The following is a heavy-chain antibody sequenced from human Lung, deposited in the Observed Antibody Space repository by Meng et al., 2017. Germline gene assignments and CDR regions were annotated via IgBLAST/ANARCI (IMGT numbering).Heavy chain of an antibody. J-gene: IGHJ4*02. CDR2: INTNTGNP. V-gene: IGHV7-4-1*02. CDR3: ARETLGYCSSTSCYIGPPDY. Sequence: ASVKVSCKASGYTFTSYAMNWVRQAPGQGLEWMGWINTNTGNPTYAQGFTGRFVFSLDTSVSTVYLQISSLKAEDTAVYYCARETLGYCSSTSCYIGPPDYWGQGTLVTVSS. D-gene: IGHD2-2*01. CDR1: GYTFTSYA.